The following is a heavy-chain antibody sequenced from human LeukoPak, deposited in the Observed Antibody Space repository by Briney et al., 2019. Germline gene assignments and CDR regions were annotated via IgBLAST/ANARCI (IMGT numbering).Heavy chain of an antibody. CDR2: ISGRGRTT. D-gene: IGHD6-6*01. J-gene: IGHJ4*02. CDR3: AKDSYSSSFYFDY. CDR1: RFTVSIYA. V-gene: IGHV3-23*01. Sequence: GGSLRLSCAASRFTVSIYAMSWVRQAPGKGLEWVSTISGRGRTTSYADSVKGRFTISRDNSKNSLYLQMNSLRTEDTALYYCAKDSYSSSFYFDYWGQGTLVTVSS.